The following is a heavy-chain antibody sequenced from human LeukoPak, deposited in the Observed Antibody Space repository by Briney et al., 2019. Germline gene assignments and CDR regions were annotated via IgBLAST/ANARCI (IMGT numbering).Heavy chain of an antibody. Sequence: GGSLRLSCAVSGFTVSSNYMSWVRQAPGKGLEWVSVIYSGGSTYYADSVKGRFTISRDNSKNTLYLQMNSLRAEDTAVYYCARDLSYYDSSGYTPHYYYGMDVWGQGTTVTVSS. V-gene: IGHV3-53*01. D-gene: IGHD3-22*01. CDR3: ARDLSYYDSSGYTPHYYYGMDV. CDR1: GFTVSSNY. J-gene: IGHJ6*02. CDR2: IYSGGST.